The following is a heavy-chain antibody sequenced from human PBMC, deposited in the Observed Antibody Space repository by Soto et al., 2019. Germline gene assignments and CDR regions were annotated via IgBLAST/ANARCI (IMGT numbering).Heavy chain of an antibody. CDR1: GFTFSSYA. CDR2: ISGSGGST. CDR3: ATITVVRGVTYDAFDF. D-gene: IGHD3-10*01. Sequence: GGSLRLSCAASGFTFSSYAMSWVRQAPGKGLEWVSAISGSGGSTYYADSVKGRFTISRDNSKNTLFLQMNSLRSEDTAVYYCATITVVRGVTYDAFDFWGQGTMVTVSS. J-gene: IGHJ3*01. V-gene: IGHV3-23*01.